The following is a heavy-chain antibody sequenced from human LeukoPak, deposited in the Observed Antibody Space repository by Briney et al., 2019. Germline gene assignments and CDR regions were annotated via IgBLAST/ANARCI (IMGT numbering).Heavy chain of an antibody. D-gene: IGHD3-10*01. CDR3: AREGARSGSYKH. Sequence: SQTLSLTCTVSGGSISSGGYYWSWIRQHPGKGLEWIGYIYYSGSTYYNPSLKSRVTISVDTSKNQFSLKLSSVTAADTAVYYCAREGARSGSYKHWGQGTLVTVSS. CDR1: GGSISSGGYY. CDR2: IYYSGST. J-gene: IGHJ4*02. V-gene: IGHV4-31*03.